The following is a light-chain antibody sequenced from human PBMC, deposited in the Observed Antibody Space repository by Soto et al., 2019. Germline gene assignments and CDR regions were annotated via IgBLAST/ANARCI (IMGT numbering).Light chain of an antibody. Sequence: DIQMTQSPPSLSAFVGDRVTITCRTSQSIRTYLNWYQQKPGKAPKVLIYTASYLQPGVPSRFSGRGSGTEFSLTIDSLRPEDVATYFCQQSFSGFTFGPGTKV. CDR3: QQSFSGFT. CDR1: QSIRTY. J-gene: IGKJ3*01. V-gene: IGKV1-39*01. CDR2: TAS.